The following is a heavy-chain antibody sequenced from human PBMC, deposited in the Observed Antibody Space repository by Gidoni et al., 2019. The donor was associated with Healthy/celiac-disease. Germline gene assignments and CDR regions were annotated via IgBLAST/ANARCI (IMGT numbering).Heavy chain of an antibody. J-gene: IGHJ6*03. Sequence: QVQLQQWGAGLLKPSATLSLTCAVYGGSFSGYYWSWIRQPPGKGLEWIGEINHSGSTNYNPSLKSRVTISVDTSKNQFSLKLSSVTAADTAVYYCARGIAAAGTPFFYYYYYMDVWGKGTTVTVS. V-gene: IGHV4-34*01. CDR2: INHSGST. D-gene: IGHD6-13*01. CDR3: ARGIAAAGTPFFYYYYYMDV. CDR1: GGSFSGYY.